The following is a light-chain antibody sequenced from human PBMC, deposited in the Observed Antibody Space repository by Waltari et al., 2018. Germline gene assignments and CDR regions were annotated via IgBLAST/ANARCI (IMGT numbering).Light chain of an antibody. CDR1: QDIDNY. J-gene: IGKJ2*01. CDR2: VAS. CDR3: QQSLTNTAT. V-gene: IGKV1-39*01. Sequence: DVHLTQFPSSLSASVGDRVTISCRASQDIDNYLHWYQQRPGRAPKLLSYVASHFKDGVPSRFRGDGSGTEFTLTITNLQPDDFATYYCQQSLTNTATFGQGT.